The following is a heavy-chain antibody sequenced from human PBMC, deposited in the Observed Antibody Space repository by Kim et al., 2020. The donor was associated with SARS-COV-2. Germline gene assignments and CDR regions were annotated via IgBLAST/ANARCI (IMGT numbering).Heavy chain of an antibody. V-gene: IGHV4-39*01. J-gene: IGHJ5*02. Sequence: SETLSLTCTVSGGSISSSSYYWGWIRQPPGKGLEWIGSIYYSGSTYYNPSLKSRVTISVDTSKNQFSLKLSSVTAADTAVYYCARPGPLQQQLVRGNWFDPWGQGTLVTVSS. CDR3: ARPGPLQQQLVRGNWFDP. CDR2: IYYSGST. CDR1: GGSISSSSYY. D-gene: IGHD6-13*01.